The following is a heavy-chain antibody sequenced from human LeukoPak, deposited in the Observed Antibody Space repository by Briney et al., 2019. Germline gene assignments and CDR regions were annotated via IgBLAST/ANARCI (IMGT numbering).Heavy chain of an antibody. CDR3: ARTRTRRITMIVVPTGGMDV. CDR1: GYTFTSYD. CDR2: INPNSGGT. V-gene: IGHV1-2*02. D-gene: IGHD3-22*01. J-gene: IGHJ6*02. Sequence: ASVKVSCTASGYTFTSYDINWVRQATGQGLEWMGWINPNSGGTNYAQKFQGRVTMTRDTSISTAYMELSRLRSDDTAVYYCARTRTRRITMIVVPTGGMDVWGQGTTVTVSS.